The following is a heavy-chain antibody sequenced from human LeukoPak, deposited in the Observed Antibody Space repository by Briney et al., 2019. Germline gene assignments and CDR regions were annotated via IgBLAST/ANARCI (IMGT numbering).Heavy chain of an antibody. D-gene: IGHD6-13*01. CDR3: ARVPYLPYSRSWYRDWYFDL. Sequence: GGSLRLSCAASGFTFSSYSMNWVRQAPGKGLEWVSSISSSSSYVYYADSVKGRFTISRDNAKNSLYLQMNSLRAEDTAVYYCARVPYLPYSRSWYRDWYFDLWGRGTLVTVSS. CDR2: ISSSSSYV. J-gene: IGHJ2*01. V-gene: IGHV3-21*01. CDR1: GFTFSSYS.